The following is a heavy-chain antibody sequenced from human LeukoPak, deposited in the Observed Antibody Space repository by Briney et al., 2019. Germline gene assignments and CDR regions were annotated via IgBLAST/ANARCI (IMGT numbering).Heavy chain of an antibody. V-gene: IGHV4-59*01. CDR3: ARDATRGHCSGGNCGWFDP. D-gene: IGHD2-15*01. CDR1: GGSISNYY. Sequence: SETLSLTCSVSGGSISNYYLIWLHQIAGKGLEGIGYVFYTGITDFNPSLQSRVSIYVGTSVYQVSLMVASLTAADTAVYYCARDATRGHCSGGNCGWFDPWGQEILVTVSS. CDR2: VFYTGIT. J-gene: IGHJ5*02.